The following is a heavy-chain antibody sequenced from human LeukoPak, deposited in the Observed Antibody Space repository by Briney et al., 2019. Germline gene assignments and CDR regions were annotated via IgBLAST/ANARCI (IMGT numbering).Heavy chain of an antibody. V-gene: IGHV3-23*01. Sequence: GGSLRLSCAASGFTFNRYGMSWVRQAPGKGLEWVSAISGSGGTTYYADSVKGRFTISRDNSKNTLYLQINSLRAEDTAVYYCAKDHLPGIIVADRDYWGQGTLVTVSS. CDR3: AKDHLPGIIVADRDY. J-gene: IGHJ4*02. CDR2: ISGSGGTT. D-gene: IGHD6-19*01. CDR1: GFTFNRYG.